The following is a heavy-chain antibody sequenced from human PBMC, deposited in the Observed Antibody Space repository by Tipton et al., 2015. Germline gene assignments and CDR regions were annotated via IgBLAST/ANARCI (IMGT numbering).Heavy chain of an antibody. Sequence: LRLSCTVSGDSISRSTDYWGWIRQPPGKGLEWIGTIYNSGRTYYNPSLQSQVAVSVDTSKNQFSLKLSSVTAADTAVYYCASHEVTPGSDMDVWGQGTTVTVSS. J-gene: IGHJ6*02. CDR2: IYNSGRT. V-gene: IGHV4-39*07. D-gene: IGHD2-21*02. CDR3: ASHEVTPGSDMDV. CDR1: GDSISRSTDY.